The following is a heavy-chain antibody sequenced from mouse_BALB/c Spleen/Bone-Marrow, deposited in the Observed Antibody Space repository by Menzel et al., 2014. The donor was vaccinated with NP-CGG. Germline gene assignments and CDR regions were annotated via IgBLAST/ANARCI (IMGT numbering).Heavy chain of an antibody. V-gene: IGHV1-20*02. Sequence: DVQLQESGPELVKPGASVKISCKASGYSFTGYFMNWVMRSHGKSLEWIGRINPYNGDTFYNQKSKGKATLTVDKSSSTAHMELRSLASEDSAVHYCARSGYYGSSYFDYWGQGTTLTVSS. CDR2: INPYNGDT. CDR3: ARSGYYGSSYFDY. D-gene: IGHD1-1*01. CDR1: GYSFTGYF. J-gene: IGHJ2*01.